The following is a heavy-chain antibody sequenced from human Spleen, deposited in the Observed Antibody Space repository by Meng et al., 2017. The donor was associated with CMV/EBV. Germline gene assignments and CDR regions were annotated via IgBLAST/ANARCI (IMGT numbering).Heavy chain of an antibody. V-gene: IGHV3-74*01. D-gene: IGHD3-3*01. Sequence: GGSLRLSCAASGFPFSGYWMHWVRQVPGKGLVWVSRINSDVSRTSYADSVKSRLTISRDNADNTLYLQMNSLSAEDTAMYYCARVLHFDFWSGYYDYWGQGTLVTVSS. CDR3: ARVLHFDFWSGYYDY. CDR2: INSDVSRT. CDR1: GFPFSGYW. J-gene: IGHJ4*02.